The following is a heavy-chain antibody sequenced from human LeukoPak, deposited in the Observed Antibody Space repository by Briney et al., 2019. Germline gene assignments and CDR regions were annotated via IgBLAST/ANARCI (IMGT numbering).Heavy chain of an antibody. V-gene: IGHV4-59*01. CDR2: IYYSGST. CDR3: ARGGSSSWYDA. D-gene: IGHD6-13*01. J-gene: IGHJ5*02. Sequence: PSETLSLTCTVSGGSISSYYWSWIRQPPGKGLEWIGYIYYSGSTNYNPSLKSRVTISVDTSKNQFSLKLSSVTAADTAVYYCARGGSSSWYDAWGQGTLVTVSS. CDR1: GGSISSYY.